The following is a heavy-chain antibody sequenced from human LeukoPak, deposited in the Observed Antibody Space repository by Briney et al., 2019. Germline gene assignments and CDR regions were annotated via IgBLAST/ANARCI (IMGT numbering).Heavy chain of an antibody. CDR1: GFTFSSYN. CDR2: ISSSSRYI. Sequence: PGGSLRLSCVASGFTFSSYNMNWVRQAPGKGLEWVSSISSSSRYIYYTDSVKGRFTISRDNAKNSLYLQMNSLRAEDTAVYYCARVGYYGSGSYPASYYFDYWGQGTLVTVSS. J-gene: IGHJ4*02. V-gene: IGHV3-21*01. CDR3: ARVGYYGSGSYPASYYFDY. D-gene: IGHD3-10*01.